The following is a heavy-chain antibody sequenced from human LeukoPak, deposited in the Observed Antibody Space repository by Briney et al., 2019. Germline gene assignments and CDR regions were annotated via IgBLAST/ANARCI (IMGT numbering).Heavy chain of an antibody. CDR3: ANLPLYDSSGPEDY. J-gene: IGHJ4*02. D-gene: IGHD3-22*01. CDR2: ISYDGSLK. Sequence: GGSLRLSCVASGFTLSSYAMHWVRQAPGKGLEWVAFISYDGSLKNYADSVKGRFTISRDNSKNTLYLQMNSLRGDDTAVYYCANLPLYDSSGPEDYWGQGTLVAVPS. V-gene: IGHV3-30*02. CDR1: GFTLSSYA.